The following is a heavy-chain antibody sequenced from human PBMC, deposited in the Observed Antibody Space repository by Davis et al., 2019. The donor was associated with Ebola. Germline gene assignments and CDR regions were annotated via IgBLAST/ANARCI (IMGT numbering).Heavy chain of an antibody. CDR1: GFTFSDYY. CDR3: ASLSEYSSSPLGY. Sequence: PGGSLRLSCAASGFTFSDYYMSWIRQAPGKGLEWVSYISSSSSYTDYADSVKGRFTISRDNAKNSLYPQMNSLRAEDTAVYYCASLSEYSSSPLGYWGQGTLVTVSS. CDR2: ISSSSSYT. D-gene: IGHD6-6*01. V-gene: IGHV3-11*06. J-gene: IGHJ4*02.